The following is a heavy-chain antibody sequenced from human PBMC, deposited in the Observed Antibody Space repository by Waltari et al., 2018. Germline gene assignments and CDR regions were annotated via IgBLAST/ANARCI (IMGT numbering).Heavy chain of an antibody. CDR2: INHSGST. CDR1: GGSFSGYY. CDR3: ARGLKYSSSGLGY. V-gene: IGHV4-34*01. J-gene: IGHJ4*02. D-gene: IGHD6-6*01. Sequence: QVQLQQWGAGLLKPSEPLSLTCAVYGGSFSGYYWSWIRQPPGKGLEWIGEINHSGSTNYNPSLKSRVTISVDTSKNQFSLKLSSVTAADTAVYYCARGLKYSSSGLGYWGQGTLVTVSS.